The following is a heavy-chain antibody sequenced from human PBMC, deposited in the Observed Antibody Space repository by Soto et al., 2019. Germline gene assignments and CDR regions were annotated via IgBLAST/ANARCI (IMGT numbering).Heavy chain of an antibody. D-gene: IGHD5-18*01. Sequence: QVQLQESGPGLVKPSETLSLTCTVSGGSISSYYWSWIRQPPGKGLEWIGYIYYSGSNNYNPSLRSRFTISVDTSKNQFSLKLSSVTAADTAVYYCARGLIQLWYPFDYWGQGTLVTVSS. CDR2: IYYSGSN. V-gene: IGHV4-59*01. J-gene: IGHJ4*02. CDR3: ARGLIQLWYPFDY. CDR1: GGSISSYY.